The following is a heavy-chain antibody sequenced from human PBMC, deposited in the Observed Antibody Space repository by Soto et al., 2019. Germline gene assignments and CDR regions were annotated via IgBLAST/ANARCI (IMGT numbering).Heavy chain of an antibody. D-gene: IGHD2-8*01. CDR3: AKGSINGIYSDFDH. Sequence: VQLVESGGGVVQPGRSLRLSCAASGFTFSSYGMYWVRQTPGKGLEWVAVISYDGSNKYYADSVKGRFTISRDSSKNTLYLQRNSLRAEDTAVYYCAKGSINGIYSDFDHWGQGTLVTVSS. CDR1: GFTFSSYG. V-gene: IGHV3-30*18. CDR2: ISYDGSNK. J-gene: IGHJ4*02.